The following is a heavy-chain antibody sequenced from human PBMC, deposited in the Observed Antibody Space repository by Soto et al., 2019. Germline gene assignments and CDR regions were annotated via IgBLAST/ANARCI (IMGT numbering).Heavy chain of an antibody. J-gene: IGHJ5*02. CDR3: AKDLEGTMVRPNWFDT. CDR2: ISGSGGST. CDR1: GFTFSSYA. D-gene: IGHD3-10*01. Sequence: PGGSLRLSCAASGFTFSSYAMSWVRQAPGKGLEWVSAISGSGGSTYYADSVKGRFTISRDNSKNTLYLQMTSLRAEDTAVYYCAKDLEGTMVRPNWFDTWGQGTLVTVSS. V-gene: IGHV3-23*01.